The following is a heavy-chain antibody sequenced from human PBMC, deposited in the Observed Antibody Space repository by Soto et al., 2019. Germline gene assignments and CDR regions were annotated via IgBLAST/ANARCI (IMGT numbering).Heavy chain of an antibody. CDR1: GGSISSYY. J-gene: IGHJ3*02. Sequence: SETLSLTCTVSGGSISSYYWGWIRQPPGKGLEWIGYIYYSGSTNYNPSLKSRVTISVDTSKNQFSLKLSSVTAADTAVYYCARLTYYDILTGFPDAFDIWGQGTMVTVSS. CDR2: IYYSGST. D-gene: IGHD3-9*01. CDR3: ARLTYYDILTGFPDAFDI. V-gene: IGHV4-59*08.